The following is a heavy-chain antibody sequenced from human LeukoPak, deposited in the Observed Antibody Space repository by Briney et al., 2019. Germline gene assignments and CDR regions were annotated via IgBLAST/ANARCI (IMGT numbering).Heavy chain of an antibody. CDR1: GLTFSDYF. CDR3: TTGGSSSFGY. V-gene: IGHV3-23*01. J-gene: IGHJ4*02. Sequence: GGSLRLSCAASGLTFSDYFMNWVRQAPGKGLEWVSRITDSGGGIYYADSVKGRFTISRDNSKNTLYLQMNGLRVEDTAVYYCTTGGSSSFGYWGLGTLVTVPS. CDR2: ITDSGGGI. D-gene: IGHD6-6*01.